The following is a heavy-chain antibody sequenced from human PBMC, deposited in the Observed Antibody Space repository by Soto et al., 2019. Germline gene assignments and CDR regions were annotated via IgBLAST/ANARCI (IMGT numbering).Heavy chain of an antibody. Sequence: SETLSLTCAVSGGSFSGYYWSWIRQPPGKGLEWVGEINHSGSTNYNPSLKSRVTITLDTSKNQFSLMLSSVTAAETAVYYCSRFFLVTTGYYCYMVFWGTGITGT. CDR3: SRFFLVTTGYYCYMVF. CDR1: GGSFSGYY. J-gene: IGHJ6*03. D-gene: IGHD4-17*01. CDR2: INHSGST. V-gene: IGHV4-34*01.